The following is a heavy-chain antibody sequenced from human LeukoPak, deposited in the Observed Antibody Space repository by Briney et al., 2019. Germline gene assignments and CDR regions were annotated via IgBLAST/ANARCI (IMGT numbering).Heavy chain of an antibody. V-gene: IGHV3-23*01. CDR3: AKGKVVPATIYDY. J-gene: IGHJ4*02. Sequence: GGSLRFSCAASGFTFGSYAMSGVRQAPGKGLEWASGFSGGDGSTSYADSVKGRFTISRDNSKNTLYLQMNSLRAEDTAVYYCAKGKVVPATIYDYWGQGTLVTVSS. D-gene: IGHD2-2*02. CDR1: GFTFGSYA. CDR2: FSGGDGST.